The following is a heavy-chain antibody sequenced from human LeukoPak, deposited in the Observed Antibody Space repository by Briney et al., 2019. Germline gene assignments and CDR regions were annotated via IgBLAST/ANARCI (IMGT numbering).Heavy chain of an antibody. D-gene: IGHD6-13*01. J-gene: IGHJ6*02. CDR1: GYTFTSYD. Sequence: SVKVSFKASGYTFTSYDINWVRQATGQGLEWMGWMNPNSGNTGYAQKFQGRVTMTRNTSISTAYMELSSLRSEDSAVYYCARSREYSSSWYSGYYYYGMDVWGQGTTVTVSS. V-gene: IGHV1-8*01. CDR3: ARSREYSSSWYSGYYYYGMDV. CDR2: MNPNSGNT.